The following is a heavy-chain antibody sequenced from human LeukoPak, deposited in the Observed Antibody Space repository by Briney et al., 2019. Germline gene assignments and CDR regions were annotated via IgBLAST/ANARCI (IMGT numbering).Heavy chain of an antibody. CDR1: GCSISSYY. CDR3: ATCRYSGSSSIS. CDR2: IYYSGST. Sequence: SETLSLTCTVSGCSISSYYWIWIRQPPGKGLEWVGYIYYSGSTNYNPSLTSRVTISLATSNNQFSLKQSSVTAADAAGYYCATCRYSGSSSISWGQGPRVTVSS. D-gene: IGHD1-26*01. J-gene: IGHJ4*02. V-gene: IGHV4-59*01.